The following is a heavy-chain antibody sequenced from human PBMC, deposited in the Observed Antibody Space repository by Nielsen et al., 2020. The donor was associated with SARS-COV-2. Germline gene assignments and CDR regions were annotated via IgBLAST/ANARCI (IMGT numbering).Heavy chain of an antibody. CDR1: GGSIESYEHY. J-gene: IGHJ6*02. CDR2: IYYTGTP. Sequence: SETLSLTCTVSGGSIESYEHYWSWVRQPPGQGLEWIGYIYYTGTPYYNPSLRSRITMSLDTSKNQFSLKLTSVTAADTALYFCARDRQGYNYYWAMDVCGQGTTVSVSS. V-gene: IGHV4-30-4*01. CDR3: ARDRQGYNYYWAMDV.